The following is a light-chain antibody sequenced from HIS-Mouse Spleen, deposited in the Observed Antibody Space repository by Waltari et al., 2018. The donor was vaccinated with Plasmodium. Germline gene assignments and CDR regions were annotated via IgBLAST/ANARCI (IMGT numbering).Light chain of an antibody. CDR2: AAS. Sequence: DIQMTQSPSPLSASVGDSVTITCRASQSISSYLNWYQQKPGKAPNLMNYAASSLQSGVPSRFSGSGSGTDFTITSSRLQDEDVATYYCQQSNSTWTFGQGTKVEIK. V-gene: IGKV1-39*01. CDR1: QSISSY. J-gene: IGKJ1*01. CDR3: QQSNSTWT.